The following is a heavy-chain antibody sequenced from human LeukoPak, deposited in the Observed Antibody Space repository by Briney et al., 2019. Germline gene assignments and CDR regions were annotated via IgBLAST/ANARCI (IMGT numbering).Heavy chain of an antibody. CDR1: GYTFTEHE. V-gene: IGHV1-8*01. D-gene: IGHD3-10*01. CDR3: TRRDDTGSPWGAYNWFDL. Sequence: ASVKVSCKASGYTFTEHEINWVRQATGQGPEWMGWMNPKTGNTGYAQKFQDRLTMTRDNSESAVYLELSGLRYEDTAVYYCTRRDDTGSPWGAYNWFDLWGQGTLVTVSS. J-gene: IGHJ5*02. CDR2: MNPKTGNT.